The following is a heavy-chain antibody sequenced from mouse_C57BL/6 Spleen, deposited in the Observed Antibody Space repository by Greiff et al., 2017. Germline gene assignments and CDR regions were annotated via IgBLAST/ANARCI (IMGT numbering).Heavy chain of an antibody. V-gene: IGHV5-16*01. D-gene: IGHD2-1*01. CDR2: INYDGSST. CDR3: ARDYGNYPDYYAMDY. Sequence: DVKLVESEGGLVQPGSSMKLSCTASGFTFSDYYMAWVRQVPEKGLEWVANINYDGSSTYYLDSLKSRFIISRDNAKNILYLQMSSLKSEDTATYYCARDYGNYPDYYAMDYWGQGTSVTVSS. CDR1: GFTFSDYY. J-gene: IGHJ4*01.